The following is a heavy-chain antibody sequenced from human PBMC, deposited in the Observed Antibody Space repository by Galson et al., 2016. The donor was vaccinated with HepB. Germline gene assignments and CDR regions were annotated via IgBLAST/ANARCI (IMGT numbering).Heavy chain of an antibody. CDR3: ARDLGVPGSPLDN. D-gene: IGHD6-19*01. CDR1: GYPYISYG. Sequence: SVKVSCKASGYPYISYGINWVRQAPGQGLEWMGWMSASNGNTDYAQKFHGRVTMTTDTSTNTAYMELSSLRSEDTTVYYCARDLGVPGSPLDNWGQGTLVTVSS. V-gene: IGHV1-18*01. CDR2: MSASNGNT. J-gene: IGHJ4*02.